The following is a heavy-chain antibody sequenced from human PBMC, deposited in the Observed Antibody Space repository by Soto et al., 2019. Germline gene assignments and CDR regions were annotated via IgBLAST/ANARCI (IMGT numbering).Heavy chain of an antibody. J-gene: IGHJ6*02. V-gene: IGHV2-5*02. CDR1: GFSLSTSEVG. Sequence: QITLKESGPTLVNPTQTLTLTCIFSGFSLSTSEVGVAWIRQSPGKALEWLALMYWDGDKRYSPFLKSRLTITKDTSKSQVVLTMTHMDPVDTGTYYCAHKGGRGAGMDVWGQGTTVTVSS. CDR3: AHKGGRGAGMDV. CDR2: MYWDGDK. D-gene: IGHD2-15*01.